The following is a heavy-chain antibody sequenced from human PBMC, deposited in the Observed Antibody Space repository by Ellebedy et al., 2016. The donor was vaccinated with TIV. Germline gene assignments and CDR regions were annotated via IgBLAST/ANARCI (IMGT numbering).Heavy chain of an antibody. J-gene: IGHJ6*03. D-gene: IGHD3-3*01. Sequence: SVKVSXKASGGTFSIYAISWVRQAPGQGLEWMGGIIPIFGTASYAQKFQGRVTITADESTSTAYMELSSLTSDDTAVYYCARELREYDFWSGRHYDYVYYMGVWGNGTTVTVSS. V-gene: IGHV1-69*13. CDR3: ARELREYDFWSGRHYDYVYYMGV. CDR2: IIPIFGTA. CDR1: GGTFSIYA.